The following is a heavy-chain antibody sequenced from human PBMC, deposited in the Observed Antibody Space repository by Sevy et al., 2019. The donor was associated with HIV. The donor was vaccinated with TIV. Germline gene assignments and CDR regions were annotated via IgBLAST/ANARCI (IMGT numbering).Heavy chain of an antibody. V-gene: IGHV4-4*02. CDR1: GGSISSSNW. CDR3: ARAVTMDYYYGLDV. D-gene: IGHD3-10*01. Sequence: SETLSLTCAVSGGSISSSNWWSWVRQPPGKGLECIGEIYHSGSTSYNPSLKSRIIISVDKSKNQFSLKLSSVTAADTAVYYCARAVTMDYYYGLDVWGQGTTVTVSS. CDR2: IYHSGST. J-gene: IGHJ6*02.